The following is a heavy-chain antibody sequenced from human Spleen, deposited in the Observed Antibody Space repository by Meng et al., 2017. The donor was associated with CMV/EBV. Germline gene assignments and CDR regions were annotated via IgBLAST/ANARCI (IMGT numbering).Heavy chain of an antibody. Sequence: VRQAPGKGLEWVAVIWYDGSNKYYADSVKGRFTISRDNSKNTLYLQMNSLRAEDTAVYYCAKASPPYCSSTSCYIRPDYYYYYGMDVWGQGTTVTVSS. CDR2: IWYDGSNK. V-gene: IGHV3-33*06. CDR3: AKASPPYCSSTSCYIRPDYYYYYGMDV. D-gene: IGHD2-2*02. J-gene: IGHJ6*02.